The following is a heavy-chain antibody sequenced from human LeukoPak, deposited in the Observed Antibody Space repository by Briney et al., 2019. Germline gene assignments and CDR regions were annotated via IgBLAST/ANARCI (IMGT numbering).Heavy chain of an antibody. V-gene: IGHV1-18*01. CDR1: GNTFTSYG. CDR3: ARAEKPNWGNYYYYCMDV. CDR2: ISAYSGNT. J-gene: IGHJ6*03. D-gene: IGHD7-27*01. Sequence: ASVKVSCKASGNTFTSYGISWVRQAPGQGLEWMGWISAYSGNTHYAQKFQGRVTMTTDTSTTTAYMELRGLRSDDTAVYYCARAEKPNWGNYYYYCMDVWGKGTTVTVSS.